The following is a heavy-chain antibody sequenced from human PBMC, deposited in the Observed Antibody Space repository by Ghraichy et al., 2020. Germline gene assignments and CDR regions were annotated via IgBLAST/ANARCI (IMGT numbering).Heavy chain of an antibody. CDR2: ISGSGLTT. CDR1: GFTFSSYA. Sequence: GGSLRLSCAASGFTFSSYAMNWVRQAPGKGLEWVSAISGSGLTTYYAYVVKGRFIITRDNSKNTLYLQMNSLRGEDTAVYYCAKRLNTAMVRGVIDYWCPGSGVTVAS. D-gene: IGHD3-10*01. V-gene: IGHV3-23*01. CDR3: AKRLNTAMVRGVIDY. J-gene: IGHJ4*02.